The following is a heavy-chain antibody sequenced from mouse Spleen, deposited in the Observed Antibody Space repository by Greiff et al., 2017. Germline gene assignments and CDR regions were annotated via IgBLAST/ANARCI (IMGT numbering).Heavy chain of an antibody. V-gene: IGHV1-15*01. CDR1: GYTFTDYE. Sequence: VQLQQSGAELVRPGASVTLSCKASGYTFTDYEMHWVKQTPVHGLEWIGAIDPETGGTAYNQKFKGKAILTADKSSSTAYMELRSLTSEDSAVYYCTRRIFITTVGGYFDVWGAGTTVTVSS. J-gene: IGHJ1*01. CDR2: IDPETGGT. CDR3: TRRIFITTVGGYFDV. D-gene: IGHD1-1*01.